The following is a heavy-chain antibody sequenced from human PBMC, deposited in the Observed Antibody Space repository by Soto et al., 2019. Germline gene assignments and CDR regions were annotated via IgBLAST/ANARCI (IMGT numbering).Heavy chain of an antibody. D-gene: IGHD4-17*01. J-gene: IGHJ4*02. CDR3: ARARLPRIDYGDYVLFDY. V-gene: IGHV1-69*13. CDR1: GGTFCSYA. CDR2: IIPIFGTA. Sequence: SVKVSCKACGGTFCSYAISWVRQAPGQRLERMGGIIPIFGTANYAQKFQGRVTITADESTSTAYMELSSLRSEDTAVYYCARARLPRIDYGDYVLFDYWGQGTLVTVSS.